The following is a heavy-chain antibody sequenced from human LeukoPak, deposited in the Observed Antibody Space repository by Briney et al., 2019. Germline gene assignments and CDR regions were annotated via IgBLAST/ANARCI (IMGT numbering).Heavy chain of an antibody. CDR3: ARNAYDFLTGHLVYMDV. CDR2: IYYSGST. D-gene: IGHD3-9*01. CDR1: GGPISTYY. V-gene: IGHV4-59*01. Sequence: SETLSLTCTVSGGPISTYYWTWIRQPPRKGLEWIGYIYYSGSTNYNPSLKSRVTISIDTSKNQFSLRLSSLTAADTAMYYCARNAYDFLTGHLVYMDVWGKGTTVTVSS. J-gene: IGHJ6*03.